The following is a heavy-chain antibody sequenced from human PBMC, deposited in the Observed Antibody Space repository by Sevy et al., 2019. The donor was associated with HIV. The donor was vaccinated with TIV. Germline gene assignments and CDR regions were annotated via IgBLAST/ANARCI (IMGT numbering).Heavy chain of an antibody. J-gene: IGHJ6*04. CDR3: ARAQVAGNRRTYYYYYGMDV. D-gene: IGHD6-19*01. CDR2: ISSSSSYI. Sequence: GGSLRLSCAASGFTFSSYSMNWVRQAPGKGLEWVSSISSSSSYIYYAVSVKGRFTISRENAKNSLYRQMNSLRAEDTAVYYSARAQVAGNRRTYYYYYGMDVWGKGTTVTVSS. V-gene: IGHV3-21*01. CDR1: GFTFSSYS.